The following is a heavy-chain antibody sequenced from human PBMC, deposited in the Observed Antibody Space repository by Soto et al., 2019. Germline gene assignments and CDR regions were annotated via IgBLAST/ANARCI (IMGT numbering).Heavy chain of an antibody. J-gene: IGHJ6*02. CDR3: ALPPEEYSSSWYSVYYYYGMDV. D-gene: IGHD6-13*01. CDR1: GFTFSSYS. Sequence: PGGSLRLSCAASGFTFSSYSMNWVRQAPGKGLEWVSSISSSSYIYYADSVKGRFTISRDNAKNSLYLQMNSLRAEDTAVYYCALPPEEYSSSWYSVYYYYGMDVWGQGTTVTVSS. V-gene: IGHV3-21*01. CDR2: ISSSSYI.